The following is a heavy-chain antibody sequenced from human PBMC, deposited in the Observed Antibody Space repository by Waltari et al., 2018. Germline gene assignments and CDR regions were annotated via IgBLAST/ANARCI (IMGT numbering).Heavy chain of an antibody. D-gene: IGHD3-3*01. Sequence: QVQLQQWGAGLLKPSETLSLTCAVHGGSFSGYYWSWIRQPPGKGLEWIGEINHSGSTNYNPSLKSRVTISVDTSKNQFSLKLSSVTAADTAVYYCARGPGVPTPHYFDYWGQGTLVTVSS. CDR3: ARGPGVPTPHYFDY. CDR2: INHSGST. J-gene: IGHJ4*02. V-gene: IGHV4-34*01. CDR1: GGSFSGYY.